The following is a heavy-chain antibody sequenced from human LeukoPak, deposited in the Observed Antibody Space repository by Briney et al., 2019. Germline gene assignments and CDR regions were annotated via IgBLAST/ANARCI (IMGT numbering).Heavy chain of an antibody. Sequence: GGSLRLSCAASGFSVSSKYMSWVRQAPGKGLDWASVIYRGDTTYYADSVKGRFTISRDSSKNTLYLQMNSLRVEDTAVYYCARVDYSNWFDPWGQGTLVTVSS. V-gene: IGHV3-53*01. CDR3: ARVDYSNWFDP. J-gene: IGHJ5*02. CDR2: IYRGDTT. D-gene: IGHD5-12*01. CDR1: GFSVSSKY.